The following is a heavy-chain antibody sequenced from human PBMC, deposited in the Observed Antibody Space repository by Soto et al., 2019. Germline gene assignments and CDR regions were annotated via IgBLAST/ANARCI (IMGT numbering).Heavy chain of an antibody. CDR2: IYYSGST. Sequence: SETLSLTCTVSGGSISSSSYYWGWIRQPPGKGLEWIGSIYYSGSTYYNPSLKSRVTISVDTSKNQFSLKLSSVTAADTAVYYCARRGGYGDSNNWFDPWGQGTLVTVSS. D-gene: IGHD4-17*01. J-gene: IGHJ5*02. CDR3: ARRGGYGDSNNWFDP. V-gene: IGHV4-39*01. CDR1: GGSISSSSYY.